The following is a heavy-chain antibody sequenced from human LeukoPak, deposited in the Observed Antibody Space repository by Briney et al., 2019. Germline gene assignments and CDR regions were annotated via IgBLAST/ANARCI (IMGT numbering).Heavy chain of an antibody. V-gene: IGHV3-21*01. J-gene: IGHJ4*02. CDR3: ARGIGSGSYSFDY. Sequence: GGSLRLSCAASGFTFSSYSMNWVRQAPGKGLEWVSSIISSTSYIYYADSVKGRFTISRDNAKNSLYLQMNSLRAEDAALYYCARGIGSGSYSFDYWGQGSLVTVSS. CDR2: IISSTSYI. D-gene: IGHD1-26*01. CDR1: GFTFSSYS.